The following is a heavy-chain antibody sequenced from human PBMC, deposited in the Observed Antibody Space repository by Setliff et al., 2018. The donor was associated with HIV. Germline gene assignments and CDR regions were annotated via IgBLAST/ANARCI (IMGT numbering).Heavy chain of an antibody. CDR2: IMPIFGPA. CDR3: ARDRPGGDGYAGNFYYFDY. V-gene: IGHV1-69*05. D-gene: IGHD5-12*01. Sequence: SVKVSCKASGGTFSSYAISWVRQAPGQGLEWMGGIMPIFGPANYAQKFQGRVTITTDESTSTAYMELSSLRSEDTAVYYCARDRPGGDGYAGNFYYFDYWGQGTLVTVSS. J-gene: IGHJ4*02. CDR1: GGTFSSYA.